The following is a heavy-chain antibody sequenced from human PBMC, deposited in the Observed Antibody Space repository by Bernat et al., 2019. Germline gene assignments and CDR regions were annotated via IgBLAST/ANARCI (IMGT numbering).Heavy chain of an antibody. CDR1: GFTVIRNY. CDR3: ARAYDFWSGYSFEN. V-gene: IGHV3-66*01. CDR2: IYSGGST. J-gene: IGHJ4*02. Sequence: EVQLVESGGDLVQPGGSLRLSCAASGFTVIRNYMSWVRQAPGKGLEWVSVIYSGGSTYYADSVKGRFTISRDNSKNTLYLQMNSLRAEDTAVYHCARAYDFWSGYSFENWGQGTLVTVSS. D-gene: IGHD3-3*01.